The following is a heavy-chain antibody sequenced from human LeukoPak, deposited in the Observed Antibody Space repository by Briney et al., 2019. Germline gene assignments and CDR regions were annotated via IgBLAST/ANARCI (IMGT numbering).Heavy chain of an antibody. CDR2: IYYSGST. V-gene: IGHV4-59*08. J-gene: IGHJ5*02. D-gene: IGHD6-19*01. Sequence: PSETLSLTCTVSGGSISSYYWSWIRQPPGKGLAWIGYIYYSGSTNYNPSLKSRVTISVDTSKNQFSLKLSSVTAADTAVYYCARGWRYSSGNNWFDPWGQGTLVTVSS. CDR3: ARGWRYSSGNNWFDP. CDR1: GGSISSYY.